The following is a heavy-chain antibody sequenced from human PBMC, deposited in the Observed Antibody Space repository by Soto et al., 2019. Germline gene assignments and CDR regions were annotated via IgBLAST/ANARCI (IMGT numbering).Heavy chain of an antibody. D-gene: IGHD1-20*01. J-gene: IGHJ3*02. Sequence: QVQLQESGPGLVKPSETLSLTCTVSGGSISSYYWSWIRQPPGKGLEWIGYIYYSGSTNYNPSLKSRVTISVDTSKNQFSLKLSSVTAADTAVYYCARDTDGITGTPGAFDIWGQGTMVTVSS. CDR2: IYYSGST. CDR1: GGSISSYY. V-gene: IGHV4-59*01. CDR3: ARDTDGITGTPGAFDI.